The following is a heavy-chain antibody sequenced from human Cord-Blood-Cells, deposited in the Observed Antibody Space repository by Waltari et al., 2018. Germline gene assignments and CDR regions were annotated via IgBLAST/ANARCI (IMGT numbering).Heavy chain of an antibody. J-gene: IGHJ4*02. CDR3: ARLGELELPFDY. CDR1: GGSISSSSYY. Sequence: QLQLQESGPGLVKPSETLSLTCTVSGGSISSSSYYWGWIRQPPGKGLEGIGSIYYSGSTYYNPSLKSRVTISVDTSKNQFSLKLSSVTAADTAVYYCARLGELELPFDYWGQGTLVTVSS. V-gene: IGHV4-39*01. CDR2: IYYSGST. D-gene: IGHD1-7*01.